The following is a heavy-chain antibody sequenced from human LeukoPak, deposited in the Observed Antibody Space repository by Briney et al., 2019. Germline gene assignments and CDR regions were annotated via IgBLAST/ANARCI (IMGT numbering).Heavy chain of an antibody. V-gene: IGHV1-2*02. CDR3: AREASGYNHFDY. D-gene: IGHD5-24*01. CDR1: GYTFTGYY. Sequence: ASVKVSCKASGYTFTGYYMHWVRQAPGQGLEWMGWINPNSGGTNYAQKFQGRVTMIRDTSISTAYMELSRLRSDDTAVYYCAREASGYNHFDYWGQGTLVTVSS. CDR2: INPNSGGT. J-gene: IGHJ4*02.